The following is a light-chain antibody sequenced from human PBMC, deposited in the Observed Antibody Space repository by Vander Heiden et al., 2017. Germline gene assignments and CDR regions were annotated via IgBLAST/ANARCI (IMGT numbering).Light chain of an antibody. CDR3: QQSYSTPRT. V-gene: IGKV1-39*01. CDR1: QSISSY. J-gene: IGKJ3*01. Sequence: EIQMTQSPSSLSASVGDRVTITCRASQSISSYLNWYQQKPGKAPKLLIYAASSLQSGVPSRFSGSGSEDFATYYCQQSYSTPRTFGPGTKVDIK. CDR2: AAS.